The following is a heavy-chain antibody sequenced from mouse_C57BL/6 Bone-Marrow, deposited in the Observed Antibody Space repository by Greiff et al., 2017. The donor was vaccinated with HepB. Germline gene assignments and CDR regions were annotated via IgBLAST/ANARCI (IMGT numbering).Heavy chain of an antibody. J-gene: IGHJ3*01. CDR3: ARGDSSGYVLAWFAY. CDR1: GFTFSSYA. D-gene: IGHD3-2*02. CDR2: ISDGGSYT. V-gene: IGHV5-4*03. Sequence: EVKLVESGGGLVKPGGSLKLSCAASGFTFSSYAMSWVRQTPEKRLEWVATISDGGSYTYYPDNVKGRFTISRDNAKNNLYLQMSHLKSEDTAMYYCARGDSSGYVLAWFAYWGQGTLVTVSA.